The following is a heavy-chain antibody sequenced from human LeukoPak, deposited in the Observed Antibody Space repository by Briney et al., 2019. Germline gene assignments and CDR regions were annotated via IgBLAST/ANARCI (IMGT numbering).Heavy chain of an antibody. CDR2: IYYSGST. D-gene: IGHD3-3*01. J-gene: IGHJ3*02. CDR1: GGSISSYY. Sequence: SETLSLTCTVSGGSISSYYWSWIRQPPGKGLEGIGYIYYSGSTNYNPSLKSRVTISVDTSKNQFSLKLSSVTAADTAVYYCARETIFGVVTDAFDIWGQGTMVTVSS. V-gene: IGHV4-59*01. CDR3: ARETIFGVVTDAFDI.